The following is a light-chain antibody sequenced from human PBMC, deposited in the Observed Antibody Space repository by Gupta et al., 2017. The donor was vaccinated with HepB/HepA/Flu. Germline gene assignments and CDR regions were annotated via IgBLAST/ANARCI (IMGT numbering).Light chain of an antibody. CDR2: RSD. CDR3: AVWDDSLSGRL. Sequence: QSVLTQPPSASGTPGQRVTIACSGSSSNIGSHSVYWYKQLPGTAPKVLIYRSDQRPSGVPDRFSGSKSGTSASLAISGLRSEDEADYYCAVWDDSLSGRLFGGGTKLTVL. V-gene: IGLV1-47*01. CDR1: SSNIGSHS. J-gene: IGLJ2*01.